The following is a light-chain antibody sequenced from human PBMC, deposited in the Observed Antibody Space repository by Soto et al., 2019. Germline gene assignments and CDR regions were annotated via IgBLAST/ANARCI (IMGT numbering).Light chain of an antibody. J-gene: IGKJ4*01. CDR2: TTS. Sequence: DIQMTQSPSSLSASVGDRVTITCRASQGIRNDLGWYQQKPGKAPKRLIYTTSTLESGVPTRFSGSGAGLELTLTISSLQPEDFATYYCLQHNTYPLTFGGGTKVEIK. CDR3: LQHNTYPLT. V-gene: IGKV1-17*01. CDR1: QGIRND.